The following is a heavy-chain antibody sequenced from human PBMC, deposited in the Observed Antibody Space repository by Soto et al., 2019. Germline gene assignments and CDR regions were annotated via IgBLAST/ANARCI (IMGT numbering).Heavy chain of an antibody. J-gene: IGHJ4*02. CDR2: ISASGGST. V-gene: IGHV3-23*01. CDR3: AKDAGIAARPSNY. CDR1: GFAFSSYT. D-gene: IGHD6-6*01. Sequence: PGGSLRLSCAASGFAFSSYTMSWVRQTPGKGLEWVSSISASGGSTYYADSVKGRFTISRDNSKNTLYLQMNSLRAEDTAVYYCAKDAGIAARPSNYWGQGTLVTVSS.